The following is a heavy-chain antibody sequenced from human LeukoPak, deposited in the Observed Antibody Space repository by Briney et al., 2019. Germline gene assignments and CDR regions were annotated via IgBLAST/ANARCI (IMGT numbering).Heavy chain of an antibody. J-gene: IGHJ6*02. CDR3: ASGSIGSGWYGDSYFGMDV. CDR1: GGSFSGHY. D-gene: IGHD6-19*01. Sequence: SETLSLTCAVFGGSFSGHYWSWIRQPPGKGLEWIGEINHSGRTTYNPALKSRVTISVDSSEKRFYLELNSVTAADTAVYYCASGSIGSGWYGDSYFGMDVWGQGTTVTVSS. CDR2: INHSGRT. V-gene: IGHV4-34*01.